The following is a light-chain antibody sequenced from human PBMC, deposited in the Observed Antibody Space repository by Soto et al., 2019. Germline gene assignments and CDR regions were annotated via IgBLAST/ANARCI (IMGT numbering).Light chain of an antibody. Sequence: EIVLTQSPGTLSLFPGERATLSCRASQSVSSSYLAWYPQKPGQAPRLLIYGASSRATGIPDRFSGSGSGTDFTLTISRLEPEDFAVYYCQQYGSSPPMYTFGQGTKLEIK. CDR3: QQYGSSPPMYT. CDR1: QSVSSSY. CDR2: GAS. J-gene: IGKJ2*01. V-gene: IGKV3-20*01.